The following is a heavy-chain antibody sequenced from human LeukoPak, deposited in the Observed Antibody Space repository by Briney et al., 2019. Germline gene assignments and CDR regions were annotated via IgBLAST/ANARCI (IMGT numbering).Heavy chain of an antibody. CDR3: ARGHYDFWSGYYPSFDY. J-gene: IGHJ4*02. Sequence: SETLSLTCTVSGGSISSYYWSWIRQPPGKGLEWIGYIYYSGSTNYNPSLKSRVTISVDTSKNQFSLKLSSVTAADPAVYYCARGHYDFWSGYYPSFDYWGQGTLVTVSS. CDR2: IYYSGST. CDR1: GGSISSYY. V-gene: IGHV4-59*01. D-gene: IGHD3-3*01.